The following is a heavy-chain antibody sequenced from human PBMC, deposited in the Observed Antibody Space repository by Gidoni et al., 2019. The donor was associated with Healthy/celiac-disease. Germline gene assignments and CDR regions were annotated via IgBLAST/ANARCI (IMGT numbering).Heavy chain of an antibody. D-gene: IGHD3-10*01. V-gene: IGHV3-30-3*01. CDR3: ARELWVMVRGVVGYYYGMDV. Sequence: QVQLVESGGGVVQPGRSLRLSCAASGFTFSSYAMHWVRQAPGKGLEWVAVISYDGSNKYYADSVKGRFTISRDNSKNTLYLQMNSLRAEDTAVYYCARELWVMVRGVVGYYYGMDVWGQGTTVTVSS. J-gene: IGHJ6*02. CDR1: GFTFSSYA. CDR2: ISYDGSNK.